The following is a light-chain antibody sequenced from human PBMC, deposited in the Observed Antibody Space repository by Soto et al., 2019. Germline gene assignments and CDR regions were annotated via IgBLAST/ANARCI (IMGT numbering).Light chain of an antibody. CDR2: DAS. V-gene: IGKV3-11*01. CDR3: QQRSSWIT. Sequence: IVLTQSPTTLSLWPGETAVLSCRASQSISSSLSWYQQRPGQAPRLLIYDASNRAPGIPARFSGSGSGTVFTLTISRLEPEDFALYYCQQRSSWITFGQGTRLE. J-gene: IGKJ5*01. CDR1: QSISSS.